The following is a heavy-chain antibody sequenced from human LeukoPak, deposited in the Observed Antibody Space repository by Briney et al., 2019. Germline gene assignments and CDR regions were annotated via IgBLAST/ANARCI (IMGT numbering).Heavy chain of an antibody. D-gene: IGHD2-21*01. J-gene: IGHJ3*02. CDR3: ARSRDGRHDAFDI. CDR2: IWYDGSNK. V-gene: IGHV3-33*01. CDR1: GFTFSSYG. Sequence: GRSLRLSCAASGFTFSSYGMHWVRQAPGKGLGWVAVIWYDGSNKYSADSVKGRFTISRDNSKNTLYLQMNSLRAEDTAVYYCARSRDGRHDAFDIWGQGTMVTVSS.